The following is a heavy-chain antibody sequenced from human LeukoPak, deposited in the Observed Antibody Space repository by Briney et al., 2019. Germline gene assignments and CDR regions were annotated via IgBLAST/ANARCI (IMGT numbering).Heavy chain of an antibody. CDR1: GGSISSYY. J-gene: IGHJ4*02. Sequence: SETLSLTCTVSGGSISSYYWSCIRQPPGKGLEWIGYIYYSGSTNYNPSLKSRVTISVDTSKNQFSLKLSSVTAADTAVYYCARARESIFGVVPFDYWGQGTPVTVSS. CDR3: ARARESIFGVVPFDY. D-gene: IGHD3-3*01. V-gene: IGHV4-59*01. CDR2: IYYSGST.